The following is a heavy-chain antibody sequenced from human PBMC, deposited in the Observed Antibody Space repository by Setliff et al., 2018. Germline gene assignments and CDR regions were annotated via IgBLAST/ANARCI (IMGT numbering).Heavy chain of an antibody. CDR3: ARVRFTPYCMDV. V-gene: IGHV4-4*07. CDR2: VYTTGST. D-gene: IGHD2-15*01. J-gene: IGHJ6*03. Sequence: PSETLSLTCTVSGGSMGSYYWTWIRQTAGKGLEWIGRVYTTGSTAFNPSLNSRVTMSLDKSKNQFSLKLYSVTAADTAVYCCARVRFTPYCMDVWGKGTTVTVSS. CDR1: GGSMGSYY.